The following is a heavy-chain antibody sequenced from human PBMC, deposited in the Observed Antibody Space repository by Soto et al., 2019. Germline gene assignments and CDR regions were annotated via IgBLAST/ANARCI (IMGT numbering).Heavy chain of an antibody. CDR1: GGTFSSYA. J-gene: IGHJ4*02. D-gene: IGHD6-6*01. Sequence: QVQLVQSGAEVKKPGSSVKVSCKASGGTFSSYAISWVRQAPGQGLEWMGGIIPIFGTANYAQKFQGSVTITADECTSTAYMELSSLRSEDTAVYYCAGDLTAARRLGYFDYWGQGTLVTVSS. CDR2: IIPIFGTA. CDR3: AGDLTAARRLGYFDY. V-gene: IGHV1-69*12.